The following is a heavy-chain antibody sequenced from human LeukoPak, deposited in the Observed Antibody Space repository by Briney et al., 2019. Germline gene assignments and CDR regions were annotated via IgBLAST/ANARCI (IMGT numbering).Heavy chain of an antibody. CDR1: GFTFSSYA. V-gene: IGHV3-23*01. J-gene: IGHJ3*02. CDR2: ISGSGGST. Sequence: PGGSLRLSCAASGFTFSSYAMSWVRQAPGKGLEWVSAISGSGGSTYYADSVKGRFTISRDNSKNTLYLQMNSLRAEETAVYYWAKVRFDFDWLSDAFDIWGQGTMVTVSS. D-gene: IGHD3-9*01. CDR3: AKVRFDFDWLSDAFDI.